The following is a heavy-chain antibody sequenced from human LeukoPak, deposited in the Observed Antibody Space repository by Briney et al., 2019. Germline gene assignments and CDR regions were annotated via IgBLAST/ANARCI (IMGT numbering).Heavy chain of an antibody. CDR3: AKVRSYQLPIDY. CDR2: ISYDGSNK. Sequence: PPGGSLRLSCAASGFTFSNYGMHWLRQAPGKGLEWVAVISYDGSNKFYGDSVKGRFTISRDKSKNTLDLQMNSLRPEDTAVYYCAKVRSYQLPIDYWGQGTLVTVSS. V-gene: IGHV3-30*18. D-gene: IGHD2-2*01. CDR1: GFTFSNYG. J-gene: IGHJ4*02.